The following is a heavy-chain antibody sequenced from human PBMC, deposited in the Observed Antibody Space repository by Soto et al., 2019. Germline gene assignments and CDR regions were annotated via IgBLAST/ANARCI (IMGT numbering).Heavy chain of an antibody. V-gene: IGHV4-59*01. Sequence: PSETLSLTCVVSGGSLSRYYWSWIRQRPGKGLEWIGYIYYSGSTNYNPSLKSRVTISVDTSKNQFSLKLSSVTAADTAVYYCAGTWGSTNDYWGRGTLVTVSS. CDR3: AGTWGSTNDY. D-gene: IGHD3-16*01. CDR2: IYYSGST. CDR1: GGSLSRYY. J-gene: IGHJ4*02.